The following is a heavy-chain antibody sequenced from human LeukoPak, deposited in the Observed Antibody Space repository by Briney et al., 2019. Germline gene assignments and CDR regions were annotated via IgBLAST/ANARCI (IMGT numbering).Heavy chain of an antibody. CDR1: GFTFSSHF. D-gene: IGHD6-19*01. CDR2: IDRGGTAT. Sequence: GGSLILSCAATGFTFSSHFMHWVRPVPGRGLLWVSRIDRGGTATYYADSVKGRFTVSRDNAKNTLYLQMNSLRAEDTAVYYCARDLAGAPFRNFDLWGQGTLVTVSS. V-gene: IGHV3-74*01. CDR3: ARDLAGAPFRNFDL. J-gene: IGHJ4*02.